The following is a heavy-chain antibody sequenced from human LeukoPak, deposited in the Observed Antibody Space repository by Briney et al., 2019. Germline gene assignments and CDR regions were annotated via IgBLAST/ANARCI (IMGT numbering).Heavy chain of an antibody. V-gene: IGHV3-74*01. J-gene: IGHJ4*02. Sequence: GGSLRLSCAASGFTFSSYWMYWVRQPPGKGLVWVSRIKTDGSSTSYADSVKGRFTISRDNAKNTLYLQMNSLRAEDTAVYYCAKCGANHYDSSGYYYSPNSAVDYWGQGTLVTVSS. D-gene: IGHD3-22*01. CDR3: AKCGANHYDSSGYYYSPNSAVDY. CDR1: GFTFSSYW. CDR2: IKTDGSST.